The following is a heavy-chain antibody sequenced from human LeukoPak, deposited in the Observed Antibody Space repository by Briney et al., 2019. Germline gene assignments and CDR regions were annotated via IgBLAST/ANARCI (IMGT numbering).Heavy chain of an antibody. D-gene: IGHD6-19*01. CDR1: GGSISSSSYY. V-gene: IGHV4-39*07. Sequence: SETLSLTCTVSGGSISSSSYYWGWIRQPPGKGLEWIGSIYYSGSTYYNPSLKSRVTISVDTSKNQLSLKLYSVTAADTAVYYCARGIAVAGSTFDIWGQGTMVTVSS. J-gene: IGHJ3*02. CDR2: IYYSGST. CDR3: ARGIAVAGSTFDI.